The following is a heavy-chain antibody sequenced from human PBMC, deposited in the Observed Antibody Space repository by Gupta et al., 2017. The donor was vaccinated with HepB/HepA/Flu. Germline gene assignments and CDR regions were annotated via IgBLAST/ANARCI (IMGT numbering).Heavy chain of an antibody. V-gene: IGHV4-34*01. Sequence: QVQLQQWGAALLKPSETLSLTCAVYGGSFSGSYWSWIRQPPGKGLEWIGEINHSGSTNYNPSLKSRVTISVDTSKNQFSLKLSSVTAADTAVYYCARGRVGATLRYFQHWGQGTLVTVSS. CDR3: ARGRVGATLRYFQH. J-gene: IGHJ1*01. CDR2: INHSGST. D-gene: IGHD1-26*01. CDR1: GGSFSGSY.